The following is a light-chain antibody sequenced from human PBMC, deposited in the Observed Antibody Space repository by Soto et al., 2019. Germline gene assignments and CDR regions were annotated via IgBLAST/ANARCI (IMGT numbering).Light chain of an antibody. V-gene: IGLV2-23*02. CDR2: EVT. CDR1: SSDVGSYNL. Sequence: QSVLTQPASVSGSLGQSITISCTGTSSDVGSYNLVSWYQQHPGKAPKLMIYEVTKWPSGVSNRFSGSKSGNTASLTISGLQAEDEADYYCCSYAGSSTFYVFGTGTKLTVL. J-gene: IGLJ1*01. CDR3: CSYAGSSTFYV.